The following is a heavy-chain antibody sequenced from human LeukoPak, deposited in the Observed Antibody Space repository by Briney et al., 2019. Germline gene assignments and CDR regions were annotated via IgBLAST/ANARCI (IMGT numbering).Heavy chain of an antibody. CDR2: IKSKTDGGTT. V-gene: IGHV3-15*01. D-gene: IGHD6-13*01. Sequence: GGSLRLSCAASGFTFSNACMSWVRQAPGKGLEWVGRIKSKTDGGTTDYAAPVKGRFTISRDDSKNTLYLQVNSLSSEDTAVYYCSAHIGYTGSWRPLDYWGQGTLVTVSS. J-gene: IGHJ4*02. CDR1: GFTFSNAC. CDR3: SAHIGYTGSWRPLDY.